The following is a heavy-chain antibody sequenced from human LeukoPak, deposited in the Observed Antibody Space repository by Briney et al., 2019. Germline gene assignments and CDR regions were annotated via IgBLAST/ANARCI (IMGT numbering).Heavy chain of an antibody. CDR3: AKGTMDGGQYYYDSS. CDR2: ISSGGIT. CDR1: GFTFSSYA. D-gene: IGHD3-22*01. J-gene: IGHJ4*02. Sequence: SGGSLRLSCAASGFTFSSYAMSWVRQAPGKGLEWVSAISSGGITYYADSVKGRFTISRDNSKNTLYLQMNSLRVEDTAVYYCAKGTMDGGQYYYDSSGGQGTLVTVSS. V-gene: IGHV3-23*01.